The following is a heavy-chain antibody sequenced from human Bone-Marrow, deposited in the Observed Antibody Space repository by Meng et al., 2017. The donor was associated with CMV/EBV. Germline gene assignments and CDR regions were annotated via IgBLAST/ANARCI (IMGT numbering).Heavy chain of an antibody. CDR3: ARAVRDDYYENRGYPTGCDY. D-gene: IGHD3-22*01. J-gene: IGHJ4*02. Sequence: ASVKVSCKASGYTFTGYYMHWVRRAPGQGLEWMGGTNPNSGGTNYAQKFQGRVTMTRDTSISTAYMELSRLRSDATAVYFCARAVRDDYYENRGYPTGCDYWGQGKLVNVAS. V-gene: IGHV1-2*02. CDR1: GYTFTGYY. CDR2: TNPNSGGT.